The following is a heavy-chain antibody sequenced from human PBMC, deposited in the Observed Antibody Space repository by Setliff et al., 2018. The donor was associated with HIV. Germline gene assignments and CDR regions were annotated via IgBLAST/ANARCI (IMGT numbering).Heavy chain of an antibody. CDR1: GGSIRSYY. J-gene: IGHJ5*02. Sequence: ETLSLTCTVSGGSIRSYYWSWIRQPAGKGLEWIGRIYGSGSTNYNPSLESRVTMSVDTSKNQVSLKLNSVTAADAAVYYCARVVPEVVYGAYWFDPWGQGTLVTVSS. V-gene: IGHV4-4*07. CDR3: ARVVPEVVYGAYWFDP. CDR2: IYGSGST. D-gene: IGHD4-17*01.